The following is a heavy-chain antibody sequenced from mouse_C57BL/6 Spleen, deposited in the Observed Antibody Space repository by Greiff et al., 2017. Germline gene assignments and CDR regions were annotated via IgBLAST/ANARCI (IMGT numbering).Heavy chain of an antibody. CDR3: ARGGITTVVATPYWYFDV. D-gene: IGHD1-1*01. Sequence: VQLKQSVAELVRPGASVKLSCTASGFNIKNTYMHWVKQRPEQGLEWIGRIDPANGNTKYAPKFQGKATITADTSSNTAYLQLSSLTSEDTAIYYCARGGITTVVATPYWYFDVWGTGTTVTVSS. CDR2: IDPANGNT. J-gene: IGHJ1*03. V-gene: IGHV14-3*01. CDR1: GFNIKNTY.